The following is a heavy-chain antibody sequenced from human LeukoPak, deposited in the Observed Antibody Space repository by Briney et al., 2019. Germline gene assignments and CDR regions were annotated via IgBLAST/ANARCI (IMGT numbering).Heavy chain of an antibody. CDR1: GGSISSGGYY. CDR3: ARAVYSNYYYYYGMDV. CDR2: IYYSGST. Sequence: PSETLSLTCTVSGGSISSGGYYWSWIRQHPGKGLEWIGYIYYSGSTYYNPSLKSRVTISVDTSKNQFSLKLSSVTAADTAVYYCARAVYSNYYYYYGMDVWGQGTTVTVSS. V-gene: IGHV4-31*03. D-gene: IGHD4-4*01. J-gene: IGHJ6*02.